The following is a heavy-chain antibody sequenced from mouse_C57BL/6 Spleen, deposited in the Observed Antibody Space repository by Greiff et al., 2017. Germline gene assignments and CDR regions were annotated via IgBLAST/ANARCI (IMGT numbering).Heavy chain of an antibody. Sequence: QVQLKESGPELVKPGASVKISCKASGYAFSSSWMNWVKQRPGQGLEWIGRIYPGDGDTNYNGKFKGKATLTADKSSSTAYMQLSSLTSEDSAVYFCARSSYYDYDAWYFDVWGTGTTVTVSS. V-gene: IGHV1-82*01. J-gene: IGHJ1*03. CDR2: IYPGDGDT. D-gene: IGHD2-4*01. CDR1: GYAFSSSW. CDR3: ARSSYYDYDAWYFDV.